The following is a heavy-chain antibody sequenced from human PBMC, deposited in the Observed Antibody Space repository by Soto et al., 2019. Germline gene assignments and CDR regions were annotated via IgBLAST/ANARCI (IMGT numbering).Heavy chain of an antibody. CDR1: CGSSRDVGCR. Sequence: SQPLPHPYSVWCGSSRDVGCRRIGIHNPPGKGLEWIGYIYYSGSTNYTPSLKSRVTISVDTSKNQFSLKLSSVTAADTAVYCCARVGTSMD. CDR3: ARVGTSMD. V-gene: IGHV4-61*08. D-gene: IGHD1-26*01. J-gene: IGHJ6*01. CDR2: IYYSGST.